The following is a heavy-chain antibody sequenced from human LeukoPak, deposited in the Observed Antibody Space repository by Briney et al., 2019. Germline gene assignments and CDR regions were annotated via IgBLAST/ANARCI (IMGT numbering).Heavy chain of an antibody. CDR2: IWSDATNQ. J-gene: IGHJ5*02. D-gene: IGHD4-11*01. CDR1: TFTATHFG. CDR3: AKDAQRGFDYSNSLEH. V-gene: IGHV3-33*06. Sequence: TPRCRTLAWDLATFTATHFGMGWVRQAPGGGRGWVTAIWSDATNQYYADSVKGRFTISRDNFKRTVSLEMNSLRVEDTAVYYCAKDAQRGFDYSNSLEHWGQGSLVIVSS.